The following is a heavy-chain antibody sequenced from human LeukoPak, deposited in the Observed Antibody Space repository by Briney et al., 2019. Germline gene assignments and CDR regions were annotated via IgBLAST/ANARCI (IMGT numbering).Heavy chain of an antibody. CDR3: EREVGPERRFDY. Sequence: GGSLRLSCAASGFTFNSYSMNGVRQAPGKGREWVSYISGSSTTIYYADSVKGRFTISRDNDKNSLYLQMNSLRAEDTAVYSCEREVGPERRFDYWGQGTLVTVSS. V-gene: IGHV3-48*01. J-gene: IGHJ4*02. CDR1: GFTFNSYS. CDR2: ISGSSTTI.